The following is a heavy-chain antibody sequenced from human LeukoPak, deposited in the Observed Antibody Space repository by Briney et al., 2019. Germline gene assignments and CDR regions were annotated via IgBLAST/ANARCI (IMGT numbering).Heavy chain of an antibody. V-gene: IGHV3-23*01. D-gene: IGHD3-22*01. CDR1: GFTFSSCA. Sequence: GGSLRLSCAASGFTFSSCAMSWVRQAPGKGLEWVSAISGSGGSTYYADSVKGRFTISRDNSKNTLYLQMNSLRAEDTAVYYCAKPYYDCSGYQEFDYWGQGTLVTVSS. CDR2: ISGSGGST. CDR3: AKPYYDCSGYQEFDY. J-gene: IGHJ4*02.